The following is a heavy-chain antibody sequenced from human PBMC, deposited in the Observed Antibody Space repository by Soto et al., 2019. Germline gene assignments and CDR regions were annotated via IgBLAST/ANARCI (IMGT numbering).Heavy chain of an antibody. CDR3: AKRLVYDKSHEDY. J-gene: IGHJ4*02. V-gene: IGHV3-23*01. CDR1: GFTFSSYA. Sequence: EVQLLESGGGLLQPGGSLRLSCAASGFTFSSYAMSWVRQAPGQGLEWVSAISGSGGSTYYADSVKGRFTISRDNSKNTLYLQMNSLRAEDTAVYYCAKRLVYDKSHEDYWGQGTLVTVSS. D-gene: IGHD2-8*01. CDR2: ISGSGGST.